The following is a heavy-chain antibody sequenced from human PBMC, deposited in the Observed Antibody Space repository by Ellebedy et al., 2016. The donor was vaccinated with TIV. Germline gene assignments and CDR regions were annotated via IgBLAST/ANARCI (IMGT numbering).Heavy chain of an antibody. V-gene: IGHV3-11*04. Sequence: GESLKISCVASGFTFSDYYMNWIRQAPGRGLESVSYITSSSNTIYYAASVKGRLTISRDKAKNSLYLQMNSLRAEDTAVYYCARGMSFGYSMDVWGQGTTVTVSS. J-gene: IGHJ6*02. D-gene: IGHD1-26*01. CDR1: GFTFSDYY. CDR2: ITSSSNTI. CDR3: ARGMSFGYSMDV.